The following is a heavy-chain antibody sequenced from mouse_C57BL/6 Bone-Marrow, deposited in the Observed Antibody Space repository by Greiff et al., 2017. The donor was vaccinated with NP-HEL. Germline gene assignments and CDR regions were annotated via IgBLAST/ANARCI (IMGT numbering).Heavy chain of an antibody. D-gene: IGHD4-1*01. CDR1: GYTFTSYW. CDR3: ARTITGTRGFDY. J-gene: IGHJ2*01. V-gene: IGHV1-59*01. CDR2: IDPSDSYT. Sequence: QVQLQQPGAELVRPGTSVKLSCKASGYTFTSYWMHWVQQRPGQGLEWIGVIDPSDSYTNYNQKFKGKATLTVDTSSSTAYMQLSSLTSEDSAVYYCARTITGTRGFDYWGQGTTLTVAS.